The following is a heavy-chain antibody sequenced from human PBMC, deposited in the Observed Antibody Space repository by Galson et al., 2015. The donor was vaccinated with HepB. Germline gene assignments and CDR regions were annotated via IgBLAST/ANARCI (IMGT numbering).Heavy chain of an antibody. J-gene: IGHJ5*02. D-gene: IGHD6-13*01. CDR2: IWYDGSNK. CDR3: AKDLAYSSSWSNWFDP. V-gene: IGHV3-33*06. CDR1: GFTFSSYG. Sequence: SLRLACAASGFTFSSYGMHWVRQAPGKGLEWVAVIWYDGSNKYYADSVKGRFTISRDNSKNTLYLQMNSLRAEDTAVYYCAKDLAYSSSWSNWFDPWGQGTLVTVSS.